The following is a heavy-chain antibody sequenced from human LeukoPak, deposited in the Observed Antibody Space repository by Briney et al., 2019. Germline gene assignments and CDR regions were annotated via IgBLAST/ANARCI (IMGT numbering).Heavy chain of an antibody. Sequence: QTGGSLRLSCAVSGFTFSSYWMSWVRQAPGKGLEWVANIKQDGGEKYYVDSVKGRFTISRDNAKNSLYLQMNSLRTEDTAVYYCARGYGDPPDYYYYMDVWGNGTTVTVSS. D-gene: IGHD4-17*01. CDR2: IKQDGGEK. V-gene: IGHV3-7*01. J-gene: IGHJ6*03. CDR3: ARGYGDPPDYYYYMDV. CDR1: GFTFSSYW.